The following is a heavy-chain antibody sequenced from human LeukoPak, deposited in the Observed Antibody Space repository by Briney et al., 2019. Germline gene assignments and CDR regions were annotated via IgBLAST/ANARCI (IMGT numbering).Heavy chain of an antibody. J-gene: IGHJ4*02. CDR3: ASLNPYRYSSGRDY. V-gene: IGHV4-34*01. D-gene: IGHD6-19*01. CDR2: INHSGST. Sequence: KTSETLSLTCAVSGGSISSGGYSWSWIRQPPGKGLEWIGEINHSGSTNYNPSLKSRVTISVDTPKNQFSLKLSSVTAADTAVYYCASLNPYRYSSGRDYWGQGTLVTVSS. CDR1: GGSISSGGYS.